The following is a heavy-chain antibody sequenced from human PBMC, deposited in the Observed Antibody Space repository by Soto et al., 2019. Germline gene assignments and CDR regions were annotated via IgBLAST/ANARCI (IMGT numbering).Heavy chain of an antibody. CDR3: ARSLIGCDSSGYSFDY. CDR2: IYPGDSDT. J-gene: IGHJ4*02. CDR1: GYSFTSYW. Sequence: GESLKISCKGSGYSFTSYWIGWVRQMPGKGLEWMGIIYPGDSDTRYSPSFQGQVTISSDKSISTAYLQWSSLKASDTAMYSCARSLIGCDSSGYSFDYWGQGTLVTVSS. V-gene: IGHV5-51*01. D-gene: IGHD3-22*01.